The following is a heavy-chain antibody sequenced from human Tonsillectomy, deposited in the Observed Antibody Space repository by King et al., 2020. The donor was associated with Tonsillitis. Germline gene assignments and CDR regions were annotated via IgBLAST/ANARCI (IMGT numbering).Heavy chain of an antibody. V-gene: IGHV3-43*01. Sequence: VQLVESGGVVVQPGGSLRLSCAASGFTFDDYTMHWVRQAPGKGLEWVSLISWDGGSTYYADSVKGRFTISRDNSKNSLYLQMNSLRTEDTALYYCAKGPGGATKGGSFDYWGQGTLVTVSS. D-gene: IGHD1-26*01. CDR1: GFTFDDYT. CDR3: AKGPGGATKGGSFDY. J-gene: IGHJ4*02. CDR2: ISWDGGST.